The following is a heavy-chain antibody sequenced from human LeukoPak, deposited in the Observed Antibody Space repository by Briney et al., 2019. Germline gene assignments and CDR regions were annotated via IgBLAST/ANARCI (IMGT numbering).Heavy chain of an antibody. CDR3: ARGPPVVVPAATSDY. V-gene: IGHV1-18*01. CDR2: ISAYNGNT. Sequence: ASVKVSCKASGYTFTSYGISWVRQAPGQGLEWMGWISAYNGNTNYAQKLQGRVTMTTDTSTSTAYMELRSLRSDDTAVYYCARGPPVVVPAATSDYWGQGTLVTVSS. J-gene: IGHJ4*02. CDR1: GYTFTSYG. D-gene: IGHD2-2*01.